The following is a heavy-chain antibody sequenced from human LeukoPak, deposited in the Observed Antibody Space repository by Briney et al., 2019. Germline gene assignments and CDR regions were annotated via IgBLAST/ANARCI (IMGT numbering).Heavy chain of an antibody. V-gene: IGHV3-30*02. CDR3: AKQPYYYGSGSYYKGAFDI. D-gene: IGHD3-10*01. CDR1: GFTFSSYG. Sequence: HPGGSLRLSCAASGFTFSSYGMHWVRQAPGKGLEWVAFIRYDGSNKYYADSVKGRFTISRDNSKNTLYLQMNSLRAEDTAVYYCAKQPYYYGSGSYYKGAFDIWGQGTMVTVSP. J-gene: IGHJ3*02. CDR2: IRYDGSNK.